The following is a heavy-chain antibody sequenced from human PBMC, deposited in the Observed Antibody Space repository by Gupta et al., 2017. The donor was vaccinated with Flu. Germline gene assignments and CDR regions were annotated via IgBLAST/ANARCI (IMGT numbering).Heavy chain of an antibody. CDR1: GGSFSGYY. D-gene: IGHD3-10*02. CDR3: ARELVFGERGGMDV. V-gene: IGHV4-34*01. CDR2: IKHSGST. J-gene: IGHJ6*02. Sequence: QVQLQQWGAGLLTPSETLSLTCAVYGGSFSGYYWSWIRQPQGKGLEWIGEIKHSGSTKYNPSLKSRVTISVDTSKNQFSLKLSSGTAADTAVYYCARELVFGERGGMDVWGQGTTVTVSS.